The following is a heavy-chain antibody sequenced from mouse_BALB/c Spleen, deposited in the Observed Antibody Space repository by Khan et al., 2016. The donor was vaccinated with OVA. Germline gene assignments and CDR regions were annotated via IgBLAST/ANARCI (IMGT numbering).Heavy chain of an antibody. J-gene: IGHJ3*01. CDR1: GYSITSDYA. V-gene: IGHV3-2*02. CDR3: ARWFAY. CDR2: INYSGGT. Sequence: VQLQQSGPGLVKPSQSLSLTCTVTGYSITSDYAWNWIRQFPGNKLEWMGYINYSGGTRYLPSLNSRISITRDTSKNQFFLQLNSVTTEDSATYYCARWFAYWGQGTLVTVS.